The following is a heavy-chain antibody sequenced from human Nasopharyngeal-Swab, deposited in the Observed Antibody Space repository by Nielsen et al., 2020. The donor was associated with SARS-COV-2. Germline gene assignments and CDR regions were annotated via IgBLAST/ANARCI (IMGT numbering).Heavy chain of an antibody. J-gene: IGHJ6*02. CDR3: AREGNYYGSGSYYNRYYGMDV. V-gene: IGHV1-2*02. CDR2: INPNSGGT. CDR1: GYTFTGYY. D-gene: IGHD3-10*01. Sequence: ASVKVSCKASGYTFTGYYMHWVRQAPGQGLEWMGWINPNSGGTNYAQKFQGRVTMTRDTSISPAYMELSRLRSDDTAVYYCAREGNYYGSGSYYNRYYGMDVWGQGATVAVSS.